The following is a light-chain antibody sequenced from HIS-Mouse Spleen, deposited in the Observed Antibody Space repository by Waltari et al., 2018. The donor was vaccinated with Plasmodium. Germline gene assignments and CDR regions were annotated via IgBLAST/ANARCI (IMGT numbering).Light chain of an antibody. Sequence: SYELTQPPSVSVSPGQTARITCSGDALPKKYAYWYQPKSGQAPVLVIYEDSKRPSGIPGSVAGASSGTMATLTISGAQVEDEADYYCYSTDSSGNHRVFGGGTKLTVL. CDR1: ALPKKY. V-gene: IGLV3-10*01. J-gene: IGLJ3*02. CDR2: EDS. CDR3: YSTDSSGNHRV.